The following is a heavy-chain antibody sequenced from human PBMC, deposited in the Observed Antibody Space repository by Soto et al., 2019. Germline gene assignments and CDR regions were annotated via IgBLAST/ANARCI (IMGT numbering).Heavy chain of an antibody. CDR2: ISGSGGST. J-gene: IGHJ4*02. Sequence: GGSLRLSCAGSGVTFSSYAMSGGRQAPGKGLEWVSAISGSGGSTYYADSVKGRFTISRDNSKNTLYLQMNSLRAEDTAVYYCAKGSYRPHDYWGQGTLVTVSS. V-gene: IGHV3-23*01. CDR1: GVTFSSYA. CDR3: AKGSYRPHDY. D-gene: IGHD1-26*01.